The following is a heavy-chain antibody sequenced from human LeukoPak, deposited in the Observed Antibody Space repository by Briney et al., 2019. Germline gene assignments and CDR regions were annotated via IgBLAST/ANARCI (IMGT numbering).Heavy chain of an antibody. V-gene: IGHV4-39*01. CDR3: ARHNYVVAAIYY. J-gene: IGHJ4*02. CDR2: IYYSGGT. Sequence: SETLSLTCAVYGGSFSGYYWGWIRQPPGKGLEWIGSIYYSGGTYYNPSLKSRVTISVDTSKNQFSLKLSSVTAADTAVYYCARHNYVVAAIYYWGQGTLVTVSS. CDR1: GGSFSGYY. D-gene: IGHD2-15*01.